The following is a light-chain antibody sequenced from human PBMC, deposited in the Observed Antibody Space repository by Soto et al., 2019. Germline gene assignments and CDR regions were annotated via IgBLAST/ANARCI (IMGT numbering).Light chain of an antibody. J-gene: IGKJ4*01. V-gene: IGKV2-40*01. CDR3: VQRIEFPLT. CDR1: QSLLDSDDGNTY. CDR2: TVS. Sequence: IVMTQTPLSLPVTPGEPASISCRSSQSLLDSDDGNTYLDWYLQKPGQSPQLLIYTVSSRASGVPDRFSGSGSGTDFTLKISRVEAEDVGVYYCVQRIEFPLTFGGGTKVEIK.